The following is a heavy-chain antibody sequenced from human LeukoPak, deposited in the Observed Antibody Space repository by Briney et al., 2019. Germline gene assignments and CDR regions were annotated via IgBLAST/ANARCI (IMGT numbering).Heavy chain of an antibody. J-gene: IGHJ6*02. Sequence: ASVKVSCKASGYTFTSYGISWVRQAPGQGLEWMGWISAYNGNTNYAQKLQGRVTMTTDTSTSTAYMELSRLRSDDTAVYYCAREFGAAAGTIYYYYGMDVWGQGTTVTVSS. CDR3: AREFGAAAGTIYYYYGMDV. CDR1: GYTFTSYG. V-gene: IGHV1-18*01. CDR2: ISAYNGNT. D-gene: IGHD6-13*01.